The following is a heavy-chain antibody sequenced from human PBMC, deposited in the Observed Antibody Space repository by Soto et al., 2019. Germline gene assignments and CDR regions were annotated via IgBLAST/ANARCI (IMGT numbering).Heavy chain of an antibody. Sequence: QVQLQESGPGLVKPSQALSLTCTVSGGSISSGGYYWSWIRQHPGKGLEWIGYIYYSGTTYYNPSLKIRVTISVDTSKNQFSLKLSSVTAADTAVYYCAREGGIVGATAADYWGQGTLVTVSS. CDR1: GGSISSGGYY. J-gene: IGHJ4*02. D-gene: IGHD1-26*01. CDR2: IYYSGTT. CDR3: AREGGIVGATAADY. V-gene: IGHV4-31*03.